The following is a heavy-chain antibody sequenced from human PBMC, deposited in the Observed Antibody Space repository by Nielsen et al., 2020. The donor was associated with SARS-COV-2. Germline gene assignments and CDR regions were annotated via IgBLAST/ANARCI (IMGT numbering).Heavy chain of an antibody. V-gene: IGHV7-4-1*02. CDR3: ARDGYRRRAAAGTFDP. D-gene: IGHD6-13*01. J-gene: IGHJ5*02. CDR1: GYTFTSYA. CDR2: INTNTGNP. Sequence: ALVKVSCKASGYTFTSYAMNWVRQAPGQGLEWMGWINTNTGNPTYAQGFTGRFVFSLDTSVSTAYLQISSLRAEDTAVYYCARDGYRRRAAAGTFDPWGQGTLVTVSS.